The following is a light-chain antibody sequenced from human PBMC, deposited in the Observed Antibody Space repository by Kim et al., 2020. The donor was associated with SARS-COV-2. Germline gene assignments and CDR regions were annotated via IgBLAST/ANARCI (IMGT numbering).Light chain of an antibody. Sequence: PGERVTLSCRASQSVSSGYLTWYQQKPGQAPRLLIYGASTRATGIPARFSGSGSGTDFTLTISSLQPEDFAVYYCQQDYNSLTFGGGTKVDIK. CDR2: GAS. CDR3: QQDYNSLT. CDR1: QSVSSGY. J-gene: IGKJ4*01. V-gene: IGKV3D-7*01.